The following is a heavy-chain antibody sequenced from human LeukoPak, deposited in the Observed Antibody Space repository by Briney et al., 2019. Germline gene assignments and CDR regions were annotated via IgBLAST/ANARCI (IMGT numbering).Heavy chain of an antibody. V-gene: IGHV4-59*01. CDR1: GGSFSGYY. CDR3: ARDGYCSGGSCYSWFDP. CDR2: IYYSGST. Sequence: PSETLSLTCAVYGGSFSGYYWSWIRQPPGKGLEWIGYIYYSGSTNYNPSLKSRVTILVDTSKNQFSLKLSSVTAADTAVYYCARDGYCSGGSCYSWFDPWGQGTLVTVSS. D-gene: IGHD2-15*01. J-gene: IGHJ5*02.